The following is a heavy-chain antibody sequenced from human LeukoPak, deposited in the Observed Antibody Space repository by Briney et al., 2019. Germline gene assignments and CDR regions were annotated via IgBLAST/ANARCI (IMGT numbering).Heavy chain of an antibody. CDR2: IYSGGST. D-gene: IGHD5-18*01. J-gene: IGHJ4*02. V-gene: IGHV3-66*01. CDR1: GSTVSSNY. Sequence: GGSLRLSCAASGSTVSSNYMSWVRQAPGKGLEWVSVIYSGGSTYYADSVKGRFTISRDNSKNTLYLQMNILRAEDTAVYYCARASAWILGYDYWGQGTLVTVSS. CDR3: ARASAWILGYDY.